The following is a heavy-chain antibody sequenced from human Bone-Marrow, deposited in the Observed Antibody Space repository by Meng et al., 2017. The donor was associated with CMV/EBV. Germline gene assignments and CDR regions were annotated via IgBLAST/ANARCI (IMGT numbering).Heavy chain of an antibody. Sequence: GESLKISCAASGFTFSSYSMNWVRQAPGKGLEWVSSISSSSSYIYYADSVKGRFTISRDNAKNSLYLQMNSLRAEDTAVYYCAGDMGIAAADYYYYGMDVWGQGTTVTVSS. CDR3: AGDMGIAAADYYYYGMDV. CDR1: GFTFSSYS. J-gene: IGHJ6*02. CDR2: ISSSSSYI. V-gene: IGHV3-21*01. D-gene: IGHD6-13*01.